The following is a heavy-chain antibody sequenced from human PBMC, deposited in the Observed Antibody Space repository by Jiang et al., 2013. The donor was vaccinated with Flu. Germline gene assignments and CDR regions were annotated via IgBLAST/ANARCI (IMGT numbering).Heavy chain of an antibody. CDR1: SYW. J-gene: IGHJ3*02. CDR3: ARYIIHYYDSSGYYAFDI. CDR2: IYPGDSDT. Sequence: SYWIGWVRQMPGKGLEWMGIIYPGDSDTRYSPSFQGQVTISADKSISTAYLQWSSLKASDTAMYYCARYIIHYYDSSGYYAFDIWGQGTMVTISS. D-gene: IGHD3-22*01. V-gene: IGHV5-51*01.